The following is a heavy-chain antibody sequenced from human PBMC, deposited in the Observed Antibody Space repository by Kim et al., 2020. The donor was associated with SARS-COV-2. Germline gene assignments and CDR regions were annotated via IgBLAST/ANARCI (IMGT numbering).Heavy chain of an antibody. Sequence: SETLSLTCAVSGGSISSSNWWSWVRQPPGKGLEWIGEIYHSGSTNYNPSLKSRVTISVDKSKNQFSLKLSSVTAADTAVYYCARAMVRGVIITYGMDVWGQGTTVTVSS. J-gene: IGHJ6*02. CDR2: IYHSGST. D-gene: IGHD3-10*01. V-gene: IGHV4-4*02. CDR3: ARAMVRGVIITYGMDV. CDR1: GGSISSSNW.